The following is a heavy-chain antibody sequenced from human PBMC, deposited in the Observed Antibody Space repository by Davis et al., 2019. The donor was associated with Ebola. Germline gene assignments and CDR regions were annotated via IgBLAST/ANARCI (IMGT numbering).Heavy chain of an antibody. CDR2: IKQDGSEK. CDR3: ASISLAASYFDY. CDR1: GFTFSSYW. V-gene: IGHV3-7*03. D-gene: IGHD6-19*01. Sequence: GESLKISCAASGFTFSSYWMSWVRQAPGKGLEWVANIKQDGSEKYYVDSVEGRFTISRDNVKNSLYLQMNFLRADDTAVYYCASISLAASYFDYWGQGALVTVSS. J-gene: IGHJ4*02.